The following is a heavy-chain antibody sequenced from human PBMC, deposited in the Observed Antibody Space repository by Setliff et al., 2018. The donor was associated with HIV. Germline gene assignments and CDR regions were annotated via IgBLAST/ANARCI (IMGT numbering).Heavy chain of an antibody. V-gene: IGHV3-23*01. D-gene: IGHD6-13*01. J-gene: IGHJ1*01. CDR2: IGGSGGRT. CDR3: AKGWSSSWYASSGYFQH. CDR1: GFPFNSYA. Sequence: GGSLRLSCVASGFPFNSYAMCWVRQAPGKGLEWVSGIGGSGGRTIYADSVKGRFTISKDTSKNTVYLQMNSLRAEDTAVYYCAKGWSSSWYASSGYFQHWGQGTLVTVS.